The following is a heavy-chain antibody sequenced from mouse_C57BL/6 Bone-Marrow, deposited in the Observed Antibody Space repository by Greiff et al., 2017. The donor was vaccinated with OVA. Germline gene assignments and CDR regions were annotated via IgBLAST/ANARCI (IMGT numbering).Heavy chain of an antibody. D-gene: IGHD5-1-1*01. J-gene: IGHJ2*01. CDR3: ARAGDTPFDY. CDR1: GYTFTSYW. V-gene: IGHV1-50*01. Sequence: QVQLQQPGAELVKPGASVKLSCKASGYTFTSYWMQWVKQRPGQGLEWIGEIDPSDSYTNYNQKFKGKATLTVDTSSSTAYMQLSSLTSEDSAVYYCARAGDTPFDYWGQGTTLTVSS. CDR2: IDPSDSYT.